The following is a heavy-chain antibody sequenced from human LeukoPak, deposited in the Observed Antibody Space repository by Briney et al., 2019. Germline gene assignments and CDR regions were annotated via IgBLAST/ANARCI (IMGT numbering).Heavy chain of an antibody. D-gene: IGHD1-26*01. Sequence: GASVKVSCKASGYAFTGYYMHWVRQAPGQGLEWKGLINPNSGGTNYAQKPQGRVTMTTDTSTTTAYMELRSLRSDDTAVYYCASDDLSPYSGSHYFAYWGKGTLVTVSS. J-gene: IGHJ4*02. CDR3: ASDDLSPYSGSHYFAY. CDR1: GYAFTGYY. V-gene: IGHV1-2*02. CDR2: INPNSGGT.